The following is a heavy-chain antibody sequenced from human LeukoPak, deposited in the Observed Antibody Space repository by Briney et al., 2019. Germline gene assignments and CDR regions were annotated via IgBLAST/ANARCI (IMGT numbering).Heavy chain of an antibody. CDR1: GFTFSSYA. D-gene: IGHD2-2*01. CDR3: AKMKGSPFCGSTSCYREGDY. V-gene: IGHV3-23*01. Sequence: PGGSLRLSCAASGFTFSSYAMSWVRQAPGKGLEWVSAISGSGGSTYYADSVKGRFTISRDNSKNTLYLQMNSLRAEDTAVYYCAKMKGSPFCGSTSCYREGDYWGQGTLVTVSS. J-gene: IGHJ4*02. CDR2: ISGSGGST.